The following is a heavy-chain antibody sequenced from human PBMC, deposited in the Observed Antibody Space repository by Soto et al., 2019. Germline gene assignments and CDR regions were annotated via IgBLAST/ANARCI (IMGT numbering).Heavy chain of an antibody. V-gene: IGHV1-8*01. CDR2: MNPNSGNT. J-gene: IGHJ6*02. Sequence: GTSVKVSCKASGYTFTRNDINWGRQATGQGHEWMGWMNPNSGNTGYAQKFQGRVTMTRNTSISTAYMELSSLRSEDTAVYYCARGPKCYYYNAMHVWGQGTTVTI. CDR1: GYTFTRND. CDR3: ARGPKCYYYNAMHV.